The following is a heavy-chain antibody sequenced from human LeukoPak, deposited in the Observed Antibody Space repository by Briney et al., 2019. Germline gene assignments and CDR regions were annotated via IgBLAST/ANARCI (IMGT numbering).Heavy chain of an antibody. CDR2: IIPILRST. Sequence: SVKVSCKASGGTFSSYTVTWVRQAPGQGLEWMGGIIPILRSTNFAQKFQGRVTITADELTSSVYMEMSSLTSEDTAVYYCARGYDVGDYVPFNYWGQGTLVTVSP. V-gene: IGHV1-69*16. J-gene: IGHJ4*02. D-gene: IGHD4-17*01. CDR3: ARGYDVGDYVPFNY. CDR1: GGTFSSYT.